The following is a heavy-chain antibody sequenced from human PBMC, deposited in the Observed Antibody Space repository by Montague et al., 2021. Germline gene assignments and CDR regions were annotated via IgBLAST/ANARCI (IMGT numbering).Heavy chain of an antibody. CDR3: TFYKFRETPRGFDY. CDR2: ISTDGSST. D-gene: IGHD3-10*01. V-gene: IGHV3-74*01. Sequence: SLRLSCAASGFTFSSYWMHWVRQAPGKGLAWVSRISTDGSSTTYADSVKGRFTTSRDNAKNMLYLQMNSLRAEDTAVYYCTFYKFRETPRGFDYWGQGTLVTVSA. J-gene: IGHJ4*02. CDR1: GFTFSSYW.